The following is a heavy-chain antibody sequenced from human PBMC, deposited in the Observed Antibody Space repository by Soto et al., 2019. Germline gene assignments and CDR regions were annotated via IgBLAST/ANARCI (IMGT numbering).Heavy chain of an antibody. CDR3: ARGYCSGGSCYAYYGMDV. J-gene: IGHJ6*02. CDR2: IIPIFGTA. V-gene: IGHV1-69*13. D-gene: IGHD2-15*01. Sequence: SVKVSCKASGGTFSSYAISWVRQAPGQGLEWMGGIIPIFGTANYAQKFQGRVTITADESTSTAYMELSSLRSEDTAVYYCARGYCSGGSCYAYYGMDVWGQGTTVTVSS. CDR1: GGTFSSYA.